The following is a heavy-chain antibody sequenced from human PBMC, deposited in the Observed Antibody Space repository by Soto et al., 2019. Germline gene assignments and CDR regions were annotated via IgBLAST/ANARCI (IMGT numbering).Heavy chain of an antibody. CDR2: INHSGST. J-gene: IGHJ4*02. V-gene: IGHV4-34*01. Sequence: SETLSLTCAVYGGSFSGYYWSWIRQPPGKGLEWIGEINHSGSTNYNPSLKSRVTISVDTSKNQFSLKLSSVTAADTAVYYCARGTHPHDCSSTSCSSYYFDYWGQGTLVTVSS. CDR1: GGSFSGYY. CDR3: ARGTHPHDCSSTSCSSYYFDY. D-gene: IGHD2-2*01.